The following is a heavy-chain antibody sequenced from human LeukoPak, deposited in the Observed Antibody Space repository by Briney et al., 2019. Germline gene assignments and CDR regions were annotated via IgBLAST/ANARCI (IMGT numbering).Heavy chain of an antibody. CDR1: GGTISSHY. V-gene: IGHV4-59*11. J-gene: IGHJ4*02. CDR2: IYCCGSI. Sequence: SETLSVTCPVTGGTISSHYWSWLRQPPGKGLEGIGYIYCCGSIIRSPCLKSRLHISVDTSKNQFSLKLSSVTAADTAVYYCARSESSDGYTGFDYWGQGTLVTVSS. D-gene: IGHD5-24*01. CDR3: ARSESSDGYTGFDY.